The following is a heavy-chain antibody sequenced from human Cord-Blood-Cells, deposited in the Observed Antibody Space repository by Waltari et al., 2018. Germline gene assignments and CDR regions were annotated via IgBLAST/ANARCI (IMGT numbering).Heavy chain of an antibody. V-gene: IGHV4-34*01. CDR1: GGSFSGYY. CDR3: ARGIAVASPDY. Sequence: QVQLQQWGAGLLKPSETLSLTCAVYGGSFSGYYWSWIRQPPGKGLEWSGEINHSGSTNYNPSLKSRVTISVDTSKNQFSLKLSSVTAADTAVYYCARGIAVASPDYWGQGTLVTVSS. CDR2: INHSGST. D-gene: IGHD6-19*01. J-gene: IGHJ4*02.